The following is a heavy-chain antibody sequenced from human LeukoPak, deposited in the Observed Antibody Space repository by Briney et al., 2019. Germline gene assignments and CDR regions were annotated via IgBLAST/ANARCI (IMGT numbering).Heavy chain of an antibody. Sequence: SETLSLTCTVSGGSISGSYWSWIRQPPGEGLEWIAYMYNSGSTNYNPSLKSRVTISIDASKNQFSLKLSSLTAADTAIYYCARGIESYGDYGYWGQGILVTVSS. CDR2: MYNSGST. V-gene: IGHV4-59*01. J-gene: IGHJ4*02. D-gene: IGHD4-17*01. CDR1: GGSISGSY. CDR3: ARGIESYGDYGY.